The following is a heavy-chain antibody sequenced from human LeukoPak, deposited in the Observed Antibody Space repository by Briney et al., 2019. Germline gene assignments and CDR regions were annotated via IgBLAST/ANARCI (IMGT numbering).Heavy chain of an antibody. Sequence: PGGSLRLSCAAPGFTFSSYWMHWVRQAPGKGLVWVSRINGGGSSTNYADSVKGRFTISRDNAKNTLYLQMNSLRGEDTAVYYCARGPSSNWGDFDYWGQGTLVIASS. D-gene: IGHD7-27*01. J-gene: IGHJ4*02. CDR1: GFTFSSYW. V-gene: IGHV3-74*01. CDR2: INGGGSST. CDR3: ARGPSSNWGDFDY.